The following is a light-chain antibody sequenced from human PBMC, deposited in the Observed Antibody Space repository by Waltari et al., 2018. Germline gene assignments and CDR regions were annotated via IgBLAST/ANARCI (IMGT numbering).Light chain of an antibody. J-gene: IGLJ1*01. CDR3: SSYGGINNSPYV. Sequence: QSALTQPPSASGSPGQSVTISCTGTSSDVGSHNFVSWSQQFPGKAPKLIIWEVSRRPSGVPDRFSGSKSGNTASLTVSGLQAEDEADYYCSSYGGINNSPYVFGTGTKVTVL. V-gene: IGLV2-8*01. CDR2: EVS. CDR1: SSDVGSHNF.